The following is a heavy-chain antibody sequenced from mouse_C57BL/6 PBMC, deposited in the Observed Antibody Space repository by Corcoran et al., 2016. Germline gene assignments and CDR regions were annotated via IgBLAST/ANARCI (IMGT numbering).Heavy chain of an antibody. CDR2: INTYSGVP. Sequence: QIQLVQSGPELKKPGETVKISCKASGYTFTTYGMSWVKQAPGKGLKWMGWINTYSGVPTDADDFKGRFAFSLETSASTAYLQINNLKNEDTATYFCASFGSSYDWGRGTLVTVSA. CDR1: GYTFTTYG. D-gene: IGHD1-1*01. J-gene: IGHJ3*01. CDR3: ASFGSSYD. V-gene: IGHV9-3*01.